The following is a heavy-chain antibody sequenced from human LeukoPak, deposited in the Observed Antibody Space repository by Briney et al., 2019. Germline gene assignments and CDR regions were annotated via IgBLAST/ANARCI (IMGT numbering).Heavy chain of an antibody. Sequence: PSETLSLTCTVSGGSISSYYWSWIRQPPGKGLEWIGYIYYSGSTNYNPSLKSRVTISVDTSKNQFSLKLSSVTAADTAVYYCAREPPTYDSSGRDAFDIWGQGTMVTVSS. CDR3: AREPPTYDSSGRDAFDI. D-gene: IGHD3-22*01. J-gene: IGHJ3*02. CDR1: GGSISSYY. CDR2: IYYSGST. V-gene: IGHV4-59*01.